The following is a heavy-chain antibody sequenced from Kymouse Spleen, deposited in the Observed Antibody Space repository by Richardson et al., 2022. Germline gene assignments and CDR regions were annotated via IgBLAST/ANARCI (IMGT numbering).Heavy chain of an antibody. CDR1: GGSISSSSYY. D-gene: IGHD3-9*01. CDR2: IYYSGST. J-gene: IGHJ4*02. Sequence: QLQLQESGPGLVKPSETLSLTCTVSGGSISSSSYYWGWIRQPPGKGLEWIGSIYYSGSTYYNPSLKSRVTISVDTSKNQFSLKLSSVTAADTAVYYCARQYYDILTGYYNPFDYWGQGTLVTVSS. V-gene: IGHV4-39*01. CDR3: ARQYYDILTGYYNPFDY.